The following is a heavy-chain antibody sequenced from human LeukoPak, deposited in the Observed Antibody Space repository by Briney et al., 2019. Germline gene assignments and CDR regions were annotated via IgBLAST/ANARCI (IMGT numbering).Heavy chain of an antibody. D-gene: IGHD5-18*01. J-gene: IGHJ4*02. V-gene: IGHV1-69*05. CDR1: GGSFSSYA. Sequence: SVKVSCKASGGSFSSYAISWVRQAPGQGLEWMGRIIPIFGTANYAQKFQGRVTITTDESTSTAYMELSSLRSEDAAVYYCARESQDTAMGDYFDYWGQGTLVTVSS. CDR3: ARESQDTAMGDYFDY. CDR2: IIPIFGTA.